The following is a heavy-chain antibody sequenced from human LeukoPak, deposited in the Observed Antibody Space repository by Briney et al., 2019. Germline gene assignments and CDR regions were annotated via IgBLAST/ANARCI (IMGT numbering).Heavy chain of an antibody. CDR1: GFTFSSYA. CDR3: ASIPPHPVTTYNPYYYYYGMDV. Sequence: GGSLRLSCAASGFTFSSYAMSWVRQAPGKGLEWVSAISGTGGSTYYADSVKGRFTISRDNAKNSLYLQMNSLRAEDTAVYYCASIPPHPVTTYNPYYYYYGMDVWGQGTTVTVSS. J-gene: IGHJ6*02. V-gene: IGHV3-23*01. D-gene: IGHD4-17*01. CDR2: ISGTGGST.